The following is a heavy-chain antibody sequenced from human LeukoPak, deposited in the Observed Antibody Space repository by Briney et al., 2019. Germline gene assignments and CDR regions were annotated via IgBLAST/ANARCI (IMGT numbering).Heavy chain of an antibody. Sequence: QTGGSLRLSCAASGFTFSSYAMSWVRQAPGKGLEWVSAISGSGGSTYYADSVKGRFTISRDNSKNTLYLQMNSLRAEDTAVYYCAKDLQLGYSSGWYAYWGQGTLVTVSS. D-gene: IGHD6-19*01. CDR1: GFTFSSYA. J-gene: IGHJ4*02. CDR2: ISGSGGST. CDR3: AKDLQLGYSSGWYAY. V-gene: IGHV3-23*01.